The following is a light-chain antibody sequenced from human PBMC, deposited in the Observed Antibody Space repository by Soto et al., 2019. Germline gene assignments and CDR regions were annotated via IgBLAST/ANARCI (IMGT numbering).Light chain of an antibody. J-gene: IGKJ4*01. V-gene: IGKV2-28*01. Sequence: DIVMTQPPLSLPVTPGEPASISCRSSQSLLHSNGYNYLDWYLQKPGQPPQLLISLGSNRASGVPDRFSGSGSGTDFTLKIITVEAEDVGVYYCMQTLQTPVTFGGGTKVEIK. CDR2: LGS. CDR3: MQTLQTPVT. CDR1: QSLLHSNGYNY.